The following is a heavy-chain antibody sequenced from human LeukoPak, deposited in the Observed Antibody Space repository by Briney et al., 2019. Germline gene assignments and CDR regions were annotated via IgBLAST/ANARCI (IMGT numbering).Heavy chain of an antibody. CDR2: ISYDGSNK. Sequence: GRSLRLSCAASGFTFSSYGMHWVRQAPGKGLEWVAVISYDGSNKYYADSVKGRFTISRDNSENTLYLQMNSLRAEDTAVYYCAKGGYSYGPPLWDWGQGTLVTVSS. V-gene: IGHV3-30*18. J-gene: IGHJ4*02. CDR1: GFTFSSYG. D-gene: IGHD5-18*01. CDR3: AKGGYSYGPPLWD.